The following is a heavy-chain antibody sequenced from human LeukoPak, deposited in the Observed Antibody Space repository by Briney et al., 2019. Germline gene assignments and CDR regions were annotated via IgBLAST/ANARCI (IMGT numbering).Heavy chain of an antibody. CDR1: GGSISSGSYY. V-gene: IGHV4-61*02. D-gene: IGHD6-13*01. CDR2: IYTSGST. J-gene: IGHJ3*02. CDR3: ARVKDAPYSSHPGYAFDI. Sequence: PSETLSLTCTVSGGSISSGSYYWSWIRQPAGKGLEWIGRIYTSGSTNYNPSLKSRVTISVDTSKNQFSLKLSSVTAADTAVYYCARVKDAPYSSHPGYAFDIWGQGTMVTVSS.